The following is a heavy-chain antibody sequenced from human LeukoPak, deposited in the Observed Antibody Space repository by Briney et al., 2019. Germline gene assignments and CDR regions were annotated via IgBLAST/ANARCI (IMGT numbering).Heavy chain of an antibody. V-gene: IGHV3-7*04. J-gene: IGHJ4*02. Sequence: PGGSLRLSCAASGFTFSSYWMSWVRQTPQKGLEWVANIKEDGSEKYYVDSVKGRFTISRENTKNSLYLQMNSLRADDTAVYYCARDHLGYSFYYWGQGTLVTVSS. CDR3: ARDHLGYSFYY. CDR1: GFTFSSYW. CDR2: IKEDGSEK.